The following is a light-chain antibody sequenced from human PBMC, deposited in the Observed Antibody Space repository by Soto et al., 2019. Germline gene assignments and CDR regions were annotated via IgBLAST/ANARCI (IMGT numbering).Light chain of an antibody. V-gene: IGLV2-14*01. CDR2: EVN. CDR3: LSYTSANTRV. J-gene: IGLJ3*02. Sequence: QSVLTQPASVSASPGQSITMSCTGTSSDVGGYKFVSWYQHHPGKAPKLMIYEVNNRPSGVSNRFSGSKSGNTASLTISGLQPEDEADYYCLSYTSANTRVFGGGTQLT. CDR1: SSDVGGYKF.